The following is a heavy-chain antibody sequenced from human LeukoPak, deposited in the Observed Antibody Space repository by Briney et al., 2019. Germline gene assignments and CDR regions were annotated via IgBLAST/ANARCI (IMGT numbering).Heavy chain of an antibody. Sequence: GGSLRLSCAASGFTFSSYAMSWVRQAPGKGLEWVSAISGSGGSTYYADSVKGRFTISRDNAKNSLYLQMNSPRAEDTALYYCARETSRAHTFDYWGQGTLVTVSS. J-gene: IGHJ4*02. D-gene: IGHD4-11*01. V-gene: IGHV3-23*01. CDR2: ISGSGGST. CDR1: GFTFSSYA. CDR3: ARETSRAHTFDY.